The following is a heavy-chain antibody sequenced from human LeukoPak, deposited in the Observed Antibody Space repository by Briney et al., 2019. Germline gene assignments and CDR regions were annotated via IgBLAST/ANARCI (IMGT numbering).Heavy chain of an antibody. D-gene: IGHD3-10*01. J-gene: IGHJ5*02. CDR1: GFTFSSHW. Sequence: GGSLRLSCAASGFTFSSHWMHWVRQAPGKGLVWVSRINSDGSSISYADSVKGRFTISRDNSKNSVFLHMNSLRAEDTAVYYCAKGGSGSYVWFDPWGQGALVTVSS. CDR3: AKGGSGSYVWFDP. CDR2: INSDGSSI. V-gene: IGHV3-74*01.